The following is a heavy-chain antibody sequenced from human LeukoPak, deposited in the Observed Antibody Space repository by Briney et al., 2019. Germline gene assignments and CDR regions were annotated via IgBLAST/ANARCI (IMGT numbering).Heavy chain of an antibody. CDR1: GYTFTSYG. Sequence: ASVNVSCKASGYTFTSYGISWVRQAPGQGLEWMGWISAYNGNTNYAQKLQGRVTMTTDTSTSTAYMELRSLRSDDTAVYYCARDLAAAGTTGLNFDYWGQGTLVTVSS. D-gene: IGHD6-13*01. CDR3: ARDLAAAGTTGLNFDY. CDR2: ISAYNGNT. J-gene: IGHJ4*02. V-gene: IGHV1-18*01.